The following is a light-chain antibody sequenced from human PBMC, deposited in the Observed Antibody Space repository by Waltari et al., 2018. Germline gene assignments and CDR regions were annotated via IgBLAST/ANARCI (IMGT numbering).Light chain of an antibody. Sequence: QSALTQPAAVSGSPGQSITISCTGTSSDVGGYNYVPWYQQHPGKAPKLMIYDVTNRPSGVSDRFSGSKSGNTASLAISGLQAEDEADYYCSSYTSSSTLGVFGGGTNLTVL. CDR2: DVT. V-gene: IGLV2-14*03. CDR1: SSDVGGYNY. CDR3: SSYTSSSTLGV. J-gene: IGLJ2*01.